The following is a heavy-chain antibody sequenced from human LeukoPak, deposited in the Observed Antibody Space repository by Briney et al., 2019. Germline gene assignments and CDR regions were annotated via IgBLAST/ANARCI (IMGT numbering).Heavy chain of an antibody. J-gene: IGHJ6*03. CDR2: ISAYNGNT. D-gene: IGHD4-11*01. CDR3: ARETTVNYYYYYMDV. Sequence: GASVKVSCKASGYTFTSYGISWVRQAPGQGLEWMGWISAYNGNTNYAQKLQGRVTMTTDTSTSTAYMELRSLRSDDTAVYYCARETTVNYYYYYMDVWGKGTTVTVSS. V-gene: IGHV1-18*01. CDR1: GYTFTSYG.